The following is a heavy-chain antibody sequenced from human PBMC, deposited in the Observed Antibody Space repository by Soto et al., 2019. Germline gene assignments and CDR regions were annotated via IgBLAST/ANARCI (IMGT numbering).Heavy chain of an antibody. J-gene: IGHJ4*02. D-gene: IGHD6-6*01. Sequence: QVQLQESGPGLVKPSGTLSLTCAVSGGSISSSNWWSWVRQPPGKGLEWIVEIYHSGSTNYNPSLKSRVTISVDKSMNQFSLQLSSVTAADTAVYYCAKCITALGPIDYWGQGTLVTVSS. CDR2: IYHSGST. CDR3: AKCITALGPIDY. CDR1: GGSISSSNW. V-gene: IGHV4-4*02.